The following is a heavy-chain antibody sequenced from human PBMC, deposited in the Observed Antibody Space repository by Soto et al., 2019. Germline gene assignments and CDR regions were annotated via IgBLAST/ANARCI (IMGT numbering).Heavy chain of an antibody. D-gene: IGHD5-12*01. CDR2: INHSGST. Sequence: SETLSLTCDVYGGSFSRYYWNWIRQPPGKGLEWLGEINHSGSTNYNPSLESRVTISLDTSKTQFSLKLTSVTAADTAVYYCARGEGRLVGTWFDPWGQGTLVTVS. J-gene: IGHJ5*02. CDR1: GGSFSRYY. CDR3: ARGEGRLVGTWFDP. V-gene: IGHV4-34*01.